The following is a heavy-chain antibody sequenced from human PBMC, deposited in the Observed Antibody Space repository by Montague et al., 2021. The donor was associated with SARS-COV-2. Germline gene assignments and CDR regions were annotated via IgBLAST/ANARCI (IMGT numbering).Heavy chain of an antibody. CDR2: FYSVGST. CDR1: GASVGSSD. CDR3: ARETMTADAFDI. J-gene: IGHJ3*02. Sequence: SETLSLTCTVSGASVGSSDWGWIRQSPGKGLEWIGYFYSVGSTDHNPSLKRRATISRDTSKNQFSLKVRSATAADTAVYYCARETMTADAFDIWGQGTMVTVSS. D-gene: IGHD1-14*01. V-gene: IGHV4-59*02.